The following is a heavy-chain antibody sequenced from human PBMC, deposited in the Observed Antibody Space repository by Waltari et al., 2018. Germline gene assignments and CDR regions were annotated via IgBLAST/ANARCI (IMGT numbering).Heavy chain of an antibody. D-gene: IGHD6-13*01. CDR3: AHSSSTNWFDP. V-gene: IGHV7-4-1*02. Sequence: QVQLVQSGCELKKPGASVKVSCKASGYTFTLHSMNWVRQAPGQGLEWMGWINTNTGNPTYAQGFTGRFVFSLDTSVSTAYLQISSLKAEDTAVYYCAHSSSTNWFDPWGQGTLVTVSS. CDR1: GYTFTLHS. CDR2: INTNTGNP. J-gene: IGHJ5*02.